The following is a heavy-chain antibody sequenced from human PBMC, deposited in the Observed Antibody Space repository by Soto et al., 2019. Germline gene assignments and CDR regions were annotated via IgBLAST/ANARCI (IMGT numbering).Heavy chain of an antibody. CDR2: ISDDGSQK. D-gene: IGHD6-19*01. Sequence: PGGSLRLSCAASGFTFRTYGMHWVRQAPGKGLEWVAFISDDGSQKYYGGSVKGRFTISRDNSKNTLSLRMISLRTEDTSVYYCAKEAPGGWHFFDTWGQGTLVTV. J-gene: IGHJ4*02. V-gene: IGHV3-30*18. CDR1: GFTFRTYG. CDR3: AKEAPGGWHFFDT.